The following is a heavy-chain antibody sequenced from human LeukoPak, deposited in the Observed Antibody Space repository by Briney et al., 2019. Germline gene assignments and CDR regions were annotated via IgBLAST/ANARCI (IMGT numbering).Heavy chain of an antibody. Sequence: SETLSLTCTVSGGSISSSSYYWGWIRQPPGKGLEWIGSIYYSGSTYYNPSLKSRVTISVDTSKNQFSLKLSSVTAADTAVYYCARAGGYYGSASWDYWGQGTLVTVSS. CDR1: GGSISSSSYY. V-gene: IGHV4-39*07. D-gene: IGHD3-10*01. CDR2: IYYSGST. CDR3: ARAGGYYGSASWDY. J-gene: IGHJ4*02.